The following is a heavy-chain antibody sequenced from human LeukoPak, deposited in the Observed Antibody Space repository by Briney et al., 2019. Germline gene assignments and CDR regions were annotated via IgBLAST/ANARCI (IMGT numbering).Heavy chain of an antibody. CDR1: GFTFSSYA. V-gene: IGHV3-30-3*01. D-gene: IGHD3-3*01. CDR3: ARAGGGYDFWSGYYLSGY. Sequence: GGSLRLTCAASGFTFSSYAMHWVRQAAGKGLEWVAVISYDGSNKYYADSVKGRFTISRDNSKNTLYLQMNSLRAEDTAVYYCARAGGGYDFWSGYYLSGYWGQGTLVTVSS. J-gene: IGHJ4*02. CDR2: ISYDGSNK.